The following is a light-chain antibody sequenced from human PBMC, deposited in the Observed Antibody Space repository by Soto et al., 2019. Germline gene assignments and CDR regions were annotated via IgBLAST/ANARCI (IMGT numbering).Light chain of an antibody. V-gene: IGKV1-9*01. J-gene: IGKJ4*01. Sequence: DIKLTQSPSFLSASVGDRVTITCRASQAISSYLAWYQQKPGKPPKLLIYGASTLKSDVPPRFSGSGSGTEFTLTVSSLQAEDAATYYCQQFNDYQLTFGGGTKVDIK. CDR2: GAS. CDR3: QQFNDYQLT. CDR1: QAISSY.